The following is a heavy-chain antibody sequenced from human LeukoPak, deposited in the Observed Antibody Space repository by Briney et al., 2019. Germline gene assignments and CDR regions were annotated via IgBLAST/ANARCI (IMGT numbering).Heavy chain of an antibody. J-gene: IGHJ6*03. CDR3: ARDPYSGSYGDSYYYCMDV. V-gene: IGHV3-23*01. Sequence: GGSLRLSCAASGFTFSSYAMDWVRQAPGKGLEWVSTISGSGGKTSYADSVKGRFTISRDNSRNTVDLQMNSLRAEDTAIYYCARDPYSGSYGDSYYYCMDVWGKGTTVTISS. CDR1: GFTFSSYA. CDR2: ISGSGGKT. D-gene: IGHD1-26*01.